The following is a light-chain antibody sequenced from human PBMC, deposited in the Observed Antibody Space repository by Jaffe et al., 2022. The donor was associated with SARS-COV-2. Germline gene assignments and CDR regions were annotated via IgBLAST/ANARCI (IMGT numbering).Light chain of an antibody. J-gene: IGLJ2*01. V-gene: IGLV2-14*03. Sequence: QSALTQPASVSGFPGQSLTMSCIGTSSDIGSYNYVSWYQQHPGQAPRLIIYDVANRPSGVSPRFSGSKSGDTASLTISGLLAEDEADYYCSSYTASGAQVFGGGTKLTVL. CDR1: SSDIGSYNY. CDR2: DVA. CDR3: SSYTASGAQV.